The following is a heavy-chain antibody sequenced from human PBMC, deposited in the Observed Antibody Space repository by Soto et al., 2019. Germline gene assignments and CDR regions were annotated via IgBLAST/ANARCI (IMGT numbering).Heavy chain of an antibody. Sequence: PSDTLSLTCTLSGGSFSRNYWAWIRQPPGKGLEWIGYIYYGGTTSYNPSLKSRVTITVDTSTSQFSLRLSSVTAADTAVYFCARGVLYWGQGTLVTVSS. D-gene: IGHD1-1*01. V-gene: IGHV4-59*12. CDR1: GGSFSRNY. CDR2: IYYGGTT. J-gene: IGHJ4*02. CDR3: ARGVLY.